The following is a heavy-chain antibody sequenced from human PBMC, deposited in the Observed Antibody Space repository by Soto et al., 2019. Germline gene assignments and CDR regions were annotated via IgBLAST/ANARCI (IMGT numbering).Heavy chain of an antibody. CDR1: GGSISSSNW. V-gene: IGHV4-4*02. CDR3: ARAYSDGYCTNGVCYTANGMDV. Sequence: PSETLSLTCAVSGGSISSSNWWSWVRQPPGKGLEWIGEIYHSGSTNYNPSLKSRVTISVDKSKNQFPLKLSSVTAADTAVYYCARAYSDGYCTNGVCYTANGMDVWGQGTTVTVSS. J-gene: IGHJ6*02. CDR2: IYHSGST. D-gene: IGHD2-8*01.